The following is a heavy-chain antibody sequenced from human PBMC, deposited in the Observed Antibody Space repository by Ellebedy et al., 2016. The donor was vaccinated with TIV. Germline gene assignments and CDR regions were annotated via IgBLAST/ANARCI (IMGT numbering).Heavy chain of an antibody. CDR2: ISKSGYNA. CDR1: GFIFSPSA. D-gene: IGHD4-17*01. J-gene: IGHJ6*02. CDR3: AKGLYYGDYDYFYGMHV. Sequence: GGSLRLSXEASGFIFSPSAMSWVRQAPGKGREWVSAISKSGYNAYYADSVKGRFTISRDNSKNTLYLQMNSLRAEDTALYYCAKGLYYGDYDYFYGMHVWGQGTTVTVSS. V-gene: IGHV3-23*01.